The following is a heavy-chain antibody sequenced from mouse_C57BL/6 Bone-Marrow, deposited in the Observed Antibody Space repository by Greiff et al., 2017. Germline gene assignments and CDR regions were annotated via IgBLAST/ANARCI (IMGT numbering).Heavy chain of an antibody. CDR3: ASRGKPYYYAMDY. V-gene: IGHV1-55*01. Sequence: QVQLQQPGAELVKPGASVKMSCKASGYTFTSYWITWVKQRPGQGLEWIGDIYPGSGSTNYNEKFKSKATLTVDTSSSPAYMQLSSLTSEDSAVYYCASRGKPYYYAMDYWGQGTSVTVSS. CDR1: GYTFTSYW. J-gene: IGHJ4*01. CDR2: IYPGSGST.